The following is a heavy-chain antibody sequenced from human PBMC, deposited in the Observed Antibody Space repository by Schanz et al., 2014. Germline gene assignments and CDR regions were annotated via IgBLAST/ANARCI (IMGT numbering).Heavy chain of an antibody. CDR1: GFTFRDYY. CDR3: ARDVDDRRGYGSGYWLGGCMDV. Sequence: QVQLVESGGGLVKPGGSLRLSCAASGFTFRDYYMSWIRQAPGKGLEWVSDISSGSSYANYAGSVKGRFTISRDNAKNSLYLQMNSLRAEDTAVYYSARDVDDRRGYGSGYWLGGCMDVWGQGTTVTVSS. J-gene: IGHJ6*02. V-gene: IGHV3-11*05. CDR2: ISSGSSYA. D-gene: IGHD3-10*01.